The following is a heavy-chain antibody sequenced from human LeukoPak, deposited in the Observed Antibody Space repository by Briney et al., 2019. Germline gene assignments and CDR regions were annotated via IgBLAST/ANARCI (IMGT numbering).Heavy chain of an antibody. D-gene: IGHD5-18*01. CDR1: GFTFSSYG. Sequence: GGSLRVSCAASGFTFSSYGMSWVRQAPGKGLEWVSAISGSGVSTYYADSVKGRFTISRDNSKNTRYLQMNSLRAEDTAVYYCAKLRGYTYGSPDYWGQGTLVTVSS. CDR2: ISGSGVST. CDR3: AKLRGYTYGSPDY. J-gene: IGHJ4*02. V-gene: IGHV3-23*01.